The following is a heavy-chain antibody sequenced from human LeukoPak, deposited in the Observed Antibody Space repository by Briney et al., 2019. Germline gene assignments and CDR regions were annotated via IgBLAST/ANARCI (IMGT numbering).Heavy chain of an antibody. J-gene: IGHJ4*02. CDR3: ARDRGSYYLFDY. CDR1: GFTFSSYA. Sequence: GGSLRLFCAASGFTFSSYAMRWVRQAPGKGLEWVAVISYDGSNKYYADSVKGRFTISRDNSKNTLYLQMNSLRAEDTAVYYCARDRGSYYLFDYWGQGTLVTVSS. V-gene: IGHV3-30*01. D-gene: IGHD1-26*01. CDR2: ISYDGSNK.